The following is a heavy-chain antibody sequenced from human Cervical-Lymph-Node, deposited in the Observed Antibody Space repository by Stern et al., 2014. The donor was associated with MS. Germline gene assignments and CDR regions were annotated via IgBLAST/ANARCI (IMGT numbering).Heavy chain of an antibody. CDR3: ARGNSLLLLDY. D-gene: IGHD3-22*01. Sequence: VQLVESGPGLVKPSGTLSLTCAVSGGSISSSNWWRWVRQPPGKGLEWIGEIYHSGSTNYNPSPKSRATISVDKSKNQFSLKLSSVTAADTAVYYCARGNSLLLLDYWGQGTLVTVSS. V-gene: IGHV4-4*02. CDR1: GGSISSSNW. J-gene: IGHJ4*02. CDR2: IYHSGST.